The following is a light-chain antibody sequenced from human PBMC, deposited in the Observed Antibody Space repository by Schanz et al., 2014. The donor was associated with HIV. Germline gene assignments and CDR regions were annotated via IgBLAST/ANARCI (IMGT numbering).Light chain of an antibody. Sequence: QLVLTQSPSASASLGASVKLTCTLSSSHSSYAIAWHQQQPEKGPRYLMKLNSDGSHSKGDGIPDRFSGSSSGADRYLTISSLQSEDEADYYCQTWDSGIRVFGGGTKLTVL. V-gene: IGLV4-69*01. CDR1: SSHSSYA. CDR2: LNSDGSH. J-gene: IGLJ3*02. CDR3: QTWDSGIRV.